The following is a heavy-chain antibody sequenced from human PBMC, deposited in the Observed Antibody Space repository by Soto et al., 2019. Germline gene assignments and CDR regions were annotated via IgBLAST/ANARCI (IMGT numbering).Heavy chain of an antibody. CDR1: GFTFDDYG. Sequence: GGSLRLSCAASGFTFDDYGMSWVRQAPGKGLEWVSGINWSGADTNYADSVKGRFTISRDNAKNSLYLLMNSLRAEDTALYHCARDTRPRVAVTGTPPDYWGQGTLVTVSS. D-gene: IGHD6-19*01. J-gene: IGHJ4*02. V-gene: IGHV3-20*01. CDR2: INWSGADT. CDR3: ARDTRPRVAVTGTPPDY.